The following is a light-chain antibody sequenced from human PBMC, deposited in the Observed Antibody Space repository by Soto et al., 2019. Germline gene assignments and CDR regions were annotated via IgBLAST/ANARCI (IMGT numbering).Light chain of an antibody. Sequence: QSALTQPASVTGSPGQSITISCTGTSSDVGGYNRVSWYQQYPGTAPKLMIYEVTKRPSGVSDRFSGSKSGNTASLTISGLQPEDEADYYCSSYTFRNSWVFGGGTKLTVL. CDR1: SSDVGGYNR. V-gene: IGLV2-14*01. CDR3: SSYTFRNSWV. CDR2: EVT. J-gene: IGLJ3*02.